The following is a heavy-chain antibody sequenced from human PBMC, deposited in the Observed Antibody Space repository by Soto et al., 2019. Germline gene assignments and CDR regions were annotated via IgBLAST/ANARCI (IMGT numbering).Heavy chain of an antibody. V-gene: IGHV3-9*01. Sequence: EVQLVESGGGLVQPGRSLRLSCAASGFTFDDYAMHWVRQAPGKGLEWVSGISWNSGSIGYADSVKGRFTISRDNAKNSLYLQMNSLRAEDTALYYCATDLSALGDFWGGYFDYWGQGTLVTVSS. J-gene: IGHJ4*02. CDR1: GFTFDDYA. CDR2: ISWNSGSI. D-gene: IGHD3-3*01. CDR3: ATDLSALGDFWGGYFDY.